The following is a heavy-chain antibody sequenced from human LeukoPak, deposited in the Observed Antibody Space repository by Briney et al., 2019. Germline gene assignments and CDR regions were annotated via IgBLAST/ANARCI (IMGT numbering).Heavy chain of an antibody. Sequence: PSETLSLTCTVSGGSISSKSYYWAWIRQPPGKGLEWIGNIYYSGGTHYNPSLKSRVTISVDTSKNQFSLKLNSVTAADTSVYYCERLRRIAAGGPALYYFDSWGQGTLVTVSS. CDR2: IYYSGGT. CDR1: GGSISSKSYY. V-gene: IGHV4-39*01. D-gene: IGHD6-13*01. J-gene: IGHJ4*02. CDR3: ERLRRIAAGGPALYYFDS.